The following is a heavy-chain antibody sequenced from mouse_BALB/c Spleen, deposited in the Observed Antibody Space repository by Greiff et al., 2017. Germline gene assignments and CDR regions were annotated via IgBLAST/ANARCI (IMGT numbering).Heavy chain of an antibody. CDR2: SRNKANDYTT. CDR1: GFTFSDFY. J-gene: IGHJ1*01. V-gene: IGHV7-1*02. Sequence: EVKVVESGGGLVQPGGSLRLSCATSGFTFSDFYMEWVRQPPGKRLEWIAASRNKANDYTTEYSASVKGRFIVSRDTSQSILYLQMNALRAEDTAIYYCARDNGWYFDVWGAGTTVTVSS. CDR3: ARDNGWYFDV.